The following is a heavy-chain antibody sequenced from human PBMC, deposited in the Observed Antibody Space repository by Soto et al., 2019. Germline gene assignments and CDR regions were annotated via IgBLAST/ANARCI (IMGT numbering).Heavy chain of an antibody. CDR1: GYAFANYW. D-gene: IGHD6-19*01. J-gene: IGHJ4*02. V-gene: IGHV5-51*01. CDR2: IYPGDSDT. Sequence: GESLKISCQVSGYAFANYWIGWVRQMPGKGLEWMGFIYPGDSDTRYGPSFQGHVTISADKSISTAYLQWSSLKASDTAIYYCARGHSNGWYQHFDFWGQGTLVTVSS. CDR3: ARGHSNGWYQHFDF.